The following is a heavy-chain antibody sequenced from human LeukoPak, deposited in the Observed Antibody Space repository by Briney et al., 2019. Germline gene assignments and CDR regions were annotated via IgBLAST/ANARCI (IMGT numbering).Heavy chain of an antibody. J-gene: IGHJ5*02. V-gene: IGHV3-30-3*01. Sequence: PGRSLRLSCAASGFTFSSYAMHWVRQAPGKGLEWVAVISYDGSNKYYADSVKGRFTISRDNSKNTLYLQMNSLRAEDTAVYYCARPLSKTYYYDSSGYYDNWFDPWGQGTLVTVSS. CDR3: ARPLSKTYYYDSSGYYDNWFDP. CDR2: ISYDGSNK. CDR1: GFTFSSYA. D-gene: IGHD3-22*01.